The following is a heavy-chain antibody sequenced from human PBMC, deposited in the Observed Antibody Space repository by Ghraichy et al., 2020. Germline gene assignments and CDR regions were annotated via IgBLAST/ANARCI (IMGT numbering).Heavy chain of an antibody. CDR2: IKEDGSDK. CDR3: ASGPRGYSRHAFDT. D-gene: IGHD5-18*01. J-gene: IGHJ3*02. V-gene: IGHV3-7*03. Sequence: GGSLRLSCLRSGFTVHTYDMRWLRQAPGKVLELVANIKEDGSDKNYVDSVKGRFAVSRDNAKNSLYLQMSSLRAEDTALYHCASGPRGYSRHAFDTWGQGTMVTVSS. CDR1: GFTVHTYD.